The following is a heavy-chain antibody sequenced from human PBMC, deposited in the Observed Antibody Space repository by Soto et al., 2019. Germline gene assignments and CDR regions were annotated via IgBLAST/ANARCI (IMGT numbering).Heavy chain of an antibody. CDR2: IWYDGSNK. Sequence: QVQLVESGGGVVQPGRSLRLSCAASGFTFSSYGMHWVRQAPGKGLEWVAGIWYDGSNKYYADSVKGRFTTSRDNSKNSLYRQMNSLRAEDTAVYYCARWGIAAGDYWGQGTRVTVSS. CDR3: ARWGIAAGDY. CDR1: GFTFSSYG. J-gene: IGHJ4*02. V-gene: IGHV3-33*01. D-gene: IGHD6-13*01.